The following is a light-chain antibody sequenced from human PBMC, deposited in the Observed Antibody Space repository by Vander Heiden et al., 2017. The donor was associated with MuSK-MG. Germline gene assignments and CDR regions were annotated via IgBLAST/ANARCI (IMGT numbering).Light chain of an antibody. V-gene: IGLV1-47*01. CDR3: AAGDDSRSWWV. CDR2: RNN. Sequence: QYVLPQPPSASGTPGQRVTLSCSGSCSNIGSNNVYWSQQLPGTAPKLLIYRNNPRPPEVPDRVSVSKSGTSASLAISVLRSEDEADYYCAAGDDSRSWWVFGGGTKLTV. CDR1: CSNIGSNN. J-gene: IGLJ3*02.